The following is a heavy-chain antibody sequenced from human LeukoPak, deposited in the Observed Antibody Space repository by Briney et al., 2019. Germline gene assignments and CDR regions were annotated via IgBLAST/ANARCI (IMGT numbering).Heavy chain of an antibody. CDR3: ARDHDSHKVLPDVVWKIVDY. CDR2: ISYDGSNE. V-gene: IGHV3-30*04. D-gene: IGHD2-15*01. J-gene: IGHJ4*02. CDR1: GFTFSYHA. Sequence: SGGSLRLSCAASGFTFSYHAMHWVRQVPGKGLEWVAVISYDGSNEYSADSVKDRFTISRDNSKNALYLQMSSLTPEDTAVYFCARDHDSHKVLPDVVWKIVDYWGQGTLVTVSS.